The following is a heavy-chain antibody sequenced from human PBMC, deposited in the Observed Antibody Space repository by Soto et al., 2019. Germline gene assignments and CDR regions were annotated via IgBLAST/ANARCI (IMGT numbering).Heavy chain of an antibody. CDR1: GGSISSYS. CDR3: ARGVNYYDSSGSSWFDP. CDR2: IYHTGTT. Sequence: SETLSLTCTVSGGSISSYSWTWIRQPPGKGLEWIGFIYHTGTTYYNPSLKSRVTISVDRSKNQFSLKLNSVTAADTAMYYCARGVNYYDSSGSSWFDPWGQGALVTVSS. V-gene: IGHV4-30-2*01. J-gene: IGHJ5*02. D-gene: IGHD3-22*01.